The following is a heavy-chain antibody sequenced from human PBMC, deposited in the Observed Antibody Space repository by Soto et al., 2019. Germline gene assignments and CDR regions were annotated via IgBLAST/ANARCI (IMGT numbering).Heavy chain of an antibody. J-gene: IGHJ4*02. CDR3: TRHGVWCFDF. CDR1: GFTFSSSW. CDR2: INPVGSAD. Sequence: EMHLVESGGALVQPGGSLRLSCAASGFTFSSSWMAWVRQAPGKWLEWVANINPVGSADYYVDSVKGRFTISRDNAKNALYLQMNSRRVEDTALYYGTRHGVWCFDFWGQGPLVSMSA. V-gene: IGHV3-7*02. D-gene: IGHD2-21*01.